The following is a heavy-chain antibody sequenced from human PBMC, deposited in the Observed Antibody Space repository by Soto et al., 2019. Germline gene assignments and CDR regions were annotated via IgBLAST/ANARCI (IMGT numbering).Heavy chain of an antibody. Sequence: QVQVVQSGAEVKKPGSSVKVSCKASGGTFSSYPISWVRQAPGQGLEWMGGIIPIIGTAAYTQKFQGRVTITADKSTGTAYMLLSSLRSEDTALYYCATQSYYYDRSGYAYDAFDIWGQGTMVTVSS. CDR2: IIPIIGTA. J-gene: IGHJ3*02. D-gene: IGHD3-22*01. CDR1: GGTFSSYP. CDR3: ATQSYYYDRSGYAYDAFDI. V-gene: IGHV1-69*06.